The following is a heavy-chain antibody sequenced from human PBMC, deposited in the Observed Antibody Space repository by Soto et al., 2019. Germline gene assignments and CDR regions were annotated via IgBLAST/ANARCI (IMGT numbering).Heavy chain of an antibody. V-gene: IGHV1-2*06. Sequence: ASVKVSCKTSGYIFTGYFIHWVRQTPGQGLQWLGRITPNSGDTKYGQTFQGRVTLTRDTSASTAYMELSGLRADDTALYYCVRWGYGYNSLQFWEQGTLGSVS. J-gene: IGHJ3*01. CDR1: GYIFTGYF. CDR3: VRWGYGYNSLQF. D-gene: IGHD4-17*01. CDR2: ITPNSGDT.